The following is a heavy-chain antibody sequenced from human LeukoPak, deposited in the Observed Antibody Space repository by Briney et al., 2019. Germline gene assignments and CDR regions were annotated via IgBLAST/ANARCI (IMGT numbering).Heavy chain of an antibody. CDR3: ARTTIFGVGFDY. V-gene: IGHV3-53*01. CDR2: TYSGGST. CDR1: GFTVSSNY. J-gene: IGHJ4*02. Sequence: GGSLRLSCAASGFTVSSNYMSWVRRAPGKGLEWVSVTYSGGSTYYADSVKGRFTISRDNSKNTLYLQMNSLRAEDTAVYYCARTTIFGVGFDYWGQGTLVTVSS. D-gene: IGHD3-3*01.